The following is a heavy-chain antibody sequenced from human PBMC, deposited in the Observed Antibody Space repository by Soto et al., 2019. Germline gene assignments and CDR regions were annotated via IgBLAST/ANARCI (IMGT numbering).Heavy chain of an antibody. CDR3: AREGDFYSSSWRSFDY. CDR2: INPNSGGT. J-gene: IGHJ4*02. Sequence: GASVKVSCKASGYTFTGYYMHWVRQAPGQGLEWMGWINPNSGGTNYAQKFQGWVTMTRDTSISTAYMELSRLRSDDTAVYYCAREGDFYSSSWRSFDYWGQGTLVTVSS. CDR1: GYTFTGYY. D-gene: IGHD6-13*01. V-gene: IGHV1-2*04.